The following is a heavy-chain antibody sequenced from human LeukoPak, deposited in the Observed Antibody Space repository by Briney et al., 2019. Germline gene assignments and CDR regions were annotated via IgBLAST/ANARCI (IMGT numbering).Heavy chain of an antibody. Sequence: GASVKVSCKASGYAFTSYYMHWVRQAPGQGLEWMGIINPSGGSTSYAQKFQGRVTMTRDTSTSTVYMELSSLRSEDTAVYYCARDNYDYGDFDYWGQGTLVTVSS. CDR1: GYAFTSYY. D-gene: IGHD4-17*01. J-gene: IGHJ4*02. CDR3: ARDNYDYGDFDY. V-gene: IGHV1-46*01. CDR2: INPSGGST.